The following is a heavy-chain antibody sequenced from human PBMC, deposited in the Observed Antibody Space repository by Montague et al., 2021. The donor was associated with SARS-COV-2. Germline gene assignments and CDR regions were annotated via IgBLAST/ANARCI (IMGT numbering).Heavy chain of an antibody. CDR3: ARHGSTRIAMVVVVIGYFGY. V-gene: IGHV4-39*01. J-gene: IGHJ4*02. CDR1: GGSISSSSYY. CDR2: IYYSGST. Sequence: SETLSLTCTVSGGSISSSSYYWGWIRQPPGKGLEWIGSIYYSGSTYYNPSLKSRVTISVDTSKNQFSLKLSSVTAADTAVYYCARHGSTRIAMVVVVIGYFGYWGQGALVTVSS. D-gene: IGHD3-22*01.